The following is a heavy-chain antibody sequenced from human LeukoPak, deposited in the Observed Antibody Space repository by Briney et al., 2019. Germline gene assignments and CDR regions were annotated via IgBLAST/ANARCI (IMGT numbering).Heavy chain of an antibody. V-gene: IGHV7-4-1*02. J-gene: IGHJ5*02. CDR3: AREDYDYVWGSYRYDWFDP. CDR2: INTNTGNP. Sequence: GASVKVSCKASGYTFTSYAMNWVRQAPGQGLEWMGWINTNTGNPTYAQGFTGRFVFSLDTSVSTAYLQISSLKAEDTAVYYCAREDYDYVWGSYRYDWFDPWGQGTLVTVSS. D-gene: IGHD3-16*02. CDR1: GYTFTSYA.